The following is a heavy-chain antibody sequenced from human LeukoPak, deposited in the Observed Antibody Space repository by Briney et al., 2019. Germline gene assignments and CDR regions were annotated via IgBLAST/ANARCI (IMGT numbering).Heavy chain of an antibody. D-gene: IGHD3-10*01. J-gene: IGHJ5*02. CDR1: LGTFSSYA. V-gene: IGHV1-69*04. CDR3: ARGVTMVRGAQNWFDP. CDR2: IIPILGIA. Sequence: ASVNVSCKASLGTFSSYASSWLRQAPGQGLEWMGRIIPILGIANYAQKFQGRVTITADKSTSTAYMELSSLRSEDTAVYYCARGVTMVRGAQNWFDPWGQGTLVTVSS.